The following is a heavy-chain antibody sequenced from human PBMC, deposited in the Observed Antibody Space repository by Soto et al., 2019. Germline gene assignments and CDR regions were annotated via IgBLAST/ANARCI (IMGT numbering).Heavy chain of an antibody. CDR2: INPDGSEK. CDR1: GFIFSNFW. CDR3: SRSLDS. Sequence: PGGSLRLSFAASGFIFSNFWMDWVRQSPGKGLEWVANINPDGSEKHYVDSVKGRFTISRDNAKNALYLQMSSLTAEDSSLYYCSRSLDSWGQGTRVTVSS. V-gene: IGHV3-7*01. J-gene: IGHJ4*02.